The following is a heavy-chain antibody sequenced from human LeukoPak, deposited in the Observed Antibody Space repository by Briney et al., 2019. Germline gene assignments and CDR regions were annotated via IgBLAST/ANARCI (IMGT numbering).Heavy chain of an antibody. Sequence: PGGSLRLSCAASGFTFSDYNMNWVRQAPGRGLDWVSSISSSSSYIYYADSVKGRFTISRDNAKNSLYLQMNSLRAEDTAVYYCARDRGYSSYDYWGQGTMVTVSS. D-gene: IGHD6-19*01. CDR3: ARDRGYSSYDY. CDR1: GFTFSDYN. V-gene: IGHV3-21*01. J-gene: IGHJ4*02. CDR2: ISSSSSYI.